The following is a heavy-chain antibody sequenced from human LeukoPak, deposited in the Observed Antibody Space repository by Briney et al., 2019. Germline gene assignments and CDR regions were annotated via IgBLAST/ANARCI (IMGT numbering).Heavy chain of an antibody. V-gene: IGHV4-59*01. CDR2: IYYTGST. CDR3: ARDRHWTNDWVFDY. Sequence: SETLSLTCTVSGGSISSYYWSWIRQPPGKGLEWIGYIYYTGSTDYNPSLKSRVTISKDTSKNQFSLKVSSVTAADTAVYYCARDRHWTNDWVFDYWGQGSLVTVSS. CDR1: GGSISSYY. J-gene: IGHJ4*02. D-gene: IGHD1/OR15-1a*01.